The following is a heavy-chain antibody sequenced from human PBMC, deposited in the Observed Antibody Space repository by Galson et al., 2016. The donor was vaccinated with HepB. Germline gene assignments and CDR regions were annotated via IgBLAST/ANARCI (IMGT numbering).Heavy chain of an antibody. Sequence: SVKVSCKASGSRITHYAFSWVRQAPSQGLEWMGTIIPILPSPNYAPNFEGRVTITADESTNTVHMELSSLTSDDTAVYYCARDPNGLEILPYYFDSWGQGTLVTVSS. D-gene: IGHD2-8*01. CDR3: ARDPNGLEILPYYFDS. J-gene: IGHJ4*02. CDR1: GSRITHYA. CDR2: IIPILPSP. V-gene: IGHV1-69*13.